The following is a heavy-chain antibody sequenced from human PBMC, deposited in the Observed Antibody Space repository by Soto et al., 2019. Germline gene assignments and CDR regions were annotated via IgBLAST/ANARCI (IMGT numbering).Heavy chain of an antibody. Sequence: QVQLVESGGGVVQPGRSLRLSCAASGFTFSSYGMHWVRQAPGKGLEWVAVIWYDGSNKYYADSVKGRFTISRDNSKNTRYLQRNSLRAEATAVYYWARDHWIVVVLPMSYGMDVWGQGTTVTVS. D-gene: IGHD3-22*01. CDR1: GFTFSSYG. V-gene: IGHV3-33*01. CDR3: ARDHWIVVVLPMSYGMDV. J-gene: IGHJ6*02. CDR2: IWYDGSNK.